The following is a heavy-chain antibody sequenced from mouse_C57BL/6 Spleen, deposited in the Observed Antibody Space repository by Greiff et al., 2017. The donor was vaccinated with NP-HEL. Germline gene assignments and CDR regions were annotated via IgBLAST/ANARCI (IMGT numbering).Heavy chain of an antibody. CDR2: IWSDGST. V-gene: IGHV2-6-1*01. D-gene: IGHD1-1*01. CDR3: ARHGGDGRSLYYAMDY. Sequence: QVQLKQSGPGLVAPSQSLSITCTVSGFSLTSYGVHWVRQPPGKGLEWLVVIWSDGSTTYTSALKSRLSISKDNSKSQVFLKRNSLQTDDTARYYCARHGGDGRSLYYAMDYWGQGTSVTVSS. J-gene: IGHJ4*01. CDR1: GFSLTSYG.